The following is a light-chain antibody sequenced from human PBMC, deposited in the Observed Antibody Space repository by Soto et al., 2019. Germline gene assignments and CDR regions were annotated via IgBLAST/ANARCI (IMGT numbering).Light chain of an antibody. J-gene: IGKJ4*01. CDR3: QPSYTTPLT. Sequence: DIQMTQSPSSLSASVGDRVTITCRARQTINTYLNWYQQTPGTAPKLLIYDTSSLQSGVTSRFRGSGSGTDFTLTITSLQPEDFATYYCQPSYTTPLTFGGGTKVDIK. V-gene: IGKV1-39*01. CDR1: QTINTY. CDR2: DTS.